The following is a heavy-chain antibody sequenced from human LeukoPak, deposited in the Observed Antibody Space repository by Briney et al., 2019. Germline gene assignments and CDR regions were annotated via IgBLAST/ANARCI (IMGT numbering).Heavy chain of an antibody. CDR3: ARVNTVMATFDY. J-gene: IGHJ4*02. Sequence: SETLSLTCTVSGSSISSSYGAWIRQPPGKGLEWIATISHSGSTYYNPSLESRVTISADTSQNQHSLRLNSVTVADTAVYYCARVNTVMATFDYWGQGTPVTVSS. CDR1: GSSISSSYG. CDR2: ISHSGST. V-gene: IGHV4-38-2*02. D-gene: IGHD5-24*01.